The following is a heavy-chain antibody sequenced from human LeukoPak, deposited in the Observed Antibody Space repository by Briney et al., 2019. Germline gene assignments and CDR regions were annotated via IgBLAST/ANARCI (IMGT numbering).Heavy chain of an antibody. CDR3: ASITMVRGAYLDY. Sequence: GGSLRLSCAASGFTFSSYSMNWVRQAPGKGLEWVSSISSSSSYIYYADSVKGRFTISRDNAKNSLYLQMNSLRAEDTAVYYCASITMVRGAYLDYWGQGTLVTVSS. CDR1: GFTFSSYS. CDR2: ISSSSSYI. J-gene: IGHJ4*02. D-gene: IGHD3-10*01. V-gene: IGHV3-21*01.